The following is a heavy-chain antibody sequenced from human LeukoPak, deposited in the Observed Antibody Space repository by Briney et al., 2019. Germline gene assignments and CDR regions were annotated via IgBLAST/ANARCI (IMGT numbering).Heavy chain of an antibody. CDR1: GGSISSSSYY. CDR2: IYYSGST. J-gene: IGHJ4*02. D-gene: IGHD2-8*01. V-gene: IGHV4-39*01. CDR3: ARGEPGHCTNGVCYSSGIDY. Sequence: SETLSLTCTVSGGSISSSSYYWGWIRQPPGKGLEWIGSIYYSGSTYYNPPLKSRVTISVDTSKNQFSLKLSSVTAADTAVYYCARGEPGHCTNGVCYSSGIDYWGQGTLVTVSS.